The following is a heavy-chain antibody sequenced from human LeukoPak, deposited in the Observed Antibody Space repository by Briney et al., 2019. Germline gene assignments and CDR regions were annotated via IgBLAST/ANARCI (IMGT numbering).Heavy chain of an antibody. D-gene: IGHD2-15*01. CDR3: ARDGGYCSGGSCTFFDY. J-gene: IGHJ4*02. CDR1: GGTFISYA. Sequence: ASVKVSCKASGGTFISYAISWVRQAPGQGREWMGGIIPIFGTAKYAQKLQGRVTITADESTSTAYMELSSLRSEDTAVYYCARDGGYCSGGSCTFFDYWGQGTLVTVSS. V-gene: IGHV1-69*13. CDR2: IIPIFGTA.